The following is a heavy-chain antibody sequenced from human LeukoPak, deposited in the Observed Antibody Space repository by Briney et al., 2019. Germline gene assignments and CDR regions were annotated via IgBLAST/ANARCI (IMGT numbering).Heavy chain of an antibody. CDR3: ARDLYIAAARFPGWYYYYYMDV. V-gene: IGHV4-39*07. J-gene: IGHJ6*03. CDR2: IYSSGST. D-gene: IGHD6-13*01. Sequence: SETLSLTCTVSGGSISSSTYYWGWIRQPPGKGLEWIGTIYSSGSTYYNPSLKSRVTISVDTSKNQFSLQLNSVTPEDTAVYYCARDLYIAAARFPGWYYYYYMDVWGKGTTVTVSS. CDR1: GGSISSSTYY.